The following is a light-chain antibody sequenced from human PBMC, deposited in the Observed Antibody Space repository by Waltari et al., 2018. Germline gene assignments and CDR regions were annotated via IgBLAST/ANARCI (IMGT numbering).Light chain of an antibody. J-gene: IGLJ2*01. Sequence: QSALTQPASVSGSPGQSLTISCTGTSSAVGAYNYVSWYQQHPGKVPKLIIYDVSHRPSGVSFRFSGSKSDNTASLTISGLQAEDEADYYCISYTTSDTMIFGGGTKLTVL. CDR2: DVS. V-gene: IGLV2-14*03. CDR1: SSAVGAYNY. CDR3: ISYTTSDTMI.